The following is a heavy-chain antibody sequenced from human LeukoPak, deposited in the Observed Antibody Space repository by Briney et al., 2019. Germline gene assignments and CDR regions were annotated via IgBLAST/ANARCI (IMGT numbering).Heavy chain of an antibody. CDR1: GGSISTTNYY. V-gene: IGHV4-39*07. J-gene: IGHJ4*02. Sequence: SETLSLTCTVSGGSISTTNYYWGWIRQSPGKGLEWFGCVYYSGSTYYNPSLKSRVTISVDTSQNQFSLQLTSVTAADTAVYYCAREPADSPFDYWGQGTLVTVSS. CDR2: VYYSGST. D-gene: IGHD2-21*01. CDR3: AREPADSPFDY.